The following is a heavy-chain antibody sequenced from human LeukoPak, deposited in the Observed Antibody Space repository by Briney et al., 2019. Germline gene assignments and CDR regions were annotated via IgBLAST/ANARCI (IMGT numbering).Heavy chain of an antibody. CDR2: IYNSGST. CDR1: GGSISIYY. J-gene: IGHJ4*02. Sequence: SETLSLTCTVSGGSISIYYWSWIRQPPGKGLEWIGYIYNSGSTIYNPSLKSRVTISVDTSKNQFSLRLSSVTAADTAVYYCVRDRELNYWGQGTLVTVSS. D-gene: IGHD1-7*01. V-gene: IGHV4-59*01. CDR3: VRDRELNY.